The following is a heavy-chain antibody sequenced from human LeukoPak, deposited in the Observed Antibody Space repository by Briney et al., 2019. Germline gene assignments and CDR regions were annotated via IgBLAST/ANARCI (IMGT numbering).Heavy chain of an antibody. CDR3: ARARRGGWYLNWFDP. CDR1: GGTLNLYD. V-gene: IGHV1-2*02. CDR2: INPNSGGT. J-gene: IGHJ5*02. D-gene: IGHD6-19*01. Sequence: GASVKVSCKSSGGTLNLYDINWVRQAPGQGLEWMGWINPNSGGTNYAQKFQGRVTMTRDTSISTAYMELSRLRSDDTAVYYCARARRGGWYLNWFDPWGQGTLVTVSS.